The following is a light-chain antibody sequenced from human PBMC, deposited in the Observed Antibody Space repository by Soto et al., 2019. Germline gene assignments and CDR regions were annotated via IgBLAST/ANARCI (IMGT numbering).Light chain of an antibody. V-gene: IGKV1-39*01. CDR2: AAS. Sequence: DIQMTQSPSSLSASVGDRVTITCRASQSISTYLNWFQQKPGKAPKVLIYAASNLQSGVPSRFSGSGSGREFNLTISSLQPEDSATYYCQQSYTTLNTFGQGTKLEIK. J-gene: IGKJ2*01. CDR3: QQSYTTLNT. CDR1: QSISTY.